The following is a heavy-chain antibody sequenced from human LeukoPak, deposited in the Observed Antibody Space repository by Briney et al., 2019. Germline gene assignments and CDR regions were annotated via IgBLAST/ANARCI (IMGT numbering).Heavy chain of an antibody. D-gene: IGHD1-14*01. V-gene: IGHV4-39*01. CDR3: ARRGVPALPGTVDY. CDR1: GGSISSSSYY. Sequence: SETPSLTCTVSGGSISSSSYYWGWIRQPPGKGLEWIGSIYYSGSTYYNPSLKSRVTISVDTSKNQFSLKLSSVTAADTAVYYCARRGVPALPGTVDYWGQGTLVTVSS. CDR2: IYYSGST. J-gene: IGHJ4*02.